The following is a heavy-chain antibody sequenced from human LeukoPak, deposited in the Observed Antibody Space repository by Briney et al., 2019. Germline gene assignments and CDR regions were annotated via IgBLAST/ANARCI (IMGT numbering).Heavy chain of an antibody. CDR1: GFTFSSYA. V-gene: IGHV3-23*01. CDR2: ISGSGGST. CDR3: AKGSARAHYYYGSGSYQQYFQH. Sequence: GGSLRLSCAASGFTFSSYAMGWVRQAPGKGLEWVSAISGSGGSTYYADSVKGRFTISRDNSKNTLYLQMNSLRAEDTAVYYCAKGSARAHYYYGSGSYQQYFQHWGQGTLVTVSS. D-gene: IGHD3-10*01. J-gene: IGHJ1*01.